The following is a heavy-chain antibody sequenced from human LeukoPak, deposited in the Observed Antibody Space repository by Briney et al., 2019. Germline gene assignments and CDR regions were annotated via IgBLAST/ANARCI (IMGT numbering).Heavy chain of an antibody. J-gene: IGHJ4*02. D-gene: IGHD3-22*01. Sequence: GGSLRLSCAVSGFNFSSYSMNWVRQAPGKGLEWVSSISSSSSFRYYADSVRGRFTISRDNAKNSLYLQMNSLRAEDTAVYYCARESSGYFYWGQGTLVTVSS. V-gene: IGHV3-21*01. CDR2: ISSSSSFR. CDR3: ARESSGYFY. CDR1: GFNFSSYS.